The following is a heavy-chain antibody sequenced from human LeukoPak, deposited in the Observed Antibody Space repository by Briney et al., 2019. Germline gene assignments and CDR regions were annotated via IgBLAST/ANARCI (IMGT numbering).Heavy chain of an antibody. D-gene: IGHD4-17*01. V-gene: IGHV3-48*01. CDR1: GFTFNTYS. Sequence: GGSLRLSCAASGFTFNTYSMNWVRQAPGKGLEWISYISDSSGTIYYADSVKGRFTISRDNAKNSLYLQMNSLRAEDTAVYYCARGPYGDYVDALDYWGQGTLVTVTS. CDR2: ISDSSGTI. J-gene: IGHJ4*02. CDR3: ARGPYGDYVDALDY.